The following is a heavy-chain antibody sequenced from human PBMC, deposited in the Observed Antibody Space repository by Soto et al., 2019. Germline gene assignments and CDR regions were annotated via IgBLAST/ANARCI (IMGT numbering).Heavy chain of an antibody. CDR1: GASISKTSFY. D-gene: IGHD4-4*01. J-gene: IGHJ2*01. V-gene: IGHV4-39*01. CDR2: INYSGNA. CDR3: ARRVTVPSWYFDL. Sequence: QVELQQSGPGLVKPSETLSLTCTVSGASISKTSFYWGWIRQPPGEGLEWIGGINYSGNAYYNPYLNIRVTISVDTSRNQCPLRLTSVNAADTAFYFWARRVTVPSWYFDLWGREKPVIVSS.